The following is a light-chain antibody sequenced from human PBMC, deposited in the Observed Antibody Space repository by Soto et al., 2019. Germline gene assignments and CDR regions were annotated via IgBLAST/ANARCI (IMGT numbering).Light chain of an antibody. Sequence: EIVLTQSPATLSLSPGERATLSCRASQSVSSYLAWYQQKPGQDPRLLLYDASNRATAIPARFSGSGSGTDFTLTISSLEPEDFAVYYCQQRSNWPPATFGGGTKVEIK. V-gene: IGKV3-11*01. CDR2: DAS. CDR1: QSVSSY. CDR3: QQRSNWPPAT. J-gene: IGKJ4*01.